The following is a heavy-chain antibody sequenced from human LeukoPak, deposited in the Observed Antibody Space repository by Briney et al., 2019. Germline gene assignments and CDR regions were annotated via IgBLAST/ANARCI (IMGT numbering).Heavy chain of an antibody. CDR3: ARRYCGSATYRLPYDY. V-gene: IGHV3-21*01. CDR1: GFTFSDYS. CDR2: ISSSSSYI. J-gene: IGHJ4*02. Sequence: GGSLRLSCAASGFTFSDYSMNWVRQAPGKGLEWVSSISSSSSYIYYADSVKGRFTISRDNAENSLYLQMSSLRAEDTAVYYCARRYCGSATYRLPYDYWGQGTLVTVSS. D-gene: IGHD2-2*01.